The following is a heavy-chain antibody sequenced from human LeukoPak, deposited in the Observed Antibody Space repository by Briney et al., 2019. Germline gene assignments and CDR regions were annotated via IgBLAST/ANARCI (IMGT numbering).Heavy chain of an antibody. V-gene: IGHV3-7*01. CDR2: INQDGTEK. CDR1: GFPFSTYW. J-gene: IGHJ4*02. D-gene: IGHD3-10*01. Sequence: PGGSLRLSCAASGFPFSTYWMSWVRQAQGKGLDWVATINQDGTEKYYVDSVRGRFTISRDYAKNSLYLQMNSLRVEDTAVYYCAKVAKYYYGPETYYFFEQWGQGTPVTASS. CDR3: AKVAKYYYGPETYYFFEQ.